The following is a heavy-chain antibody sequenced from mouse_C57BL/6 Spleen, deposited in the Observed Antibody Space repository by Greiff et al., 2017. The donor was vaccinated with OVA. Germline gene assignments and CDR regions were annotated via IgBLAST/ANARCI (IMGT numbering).Heavy chain of an antibody. D-gene: IGHD1-1*01. CDR1: GYTFTSYW. Sequence: QVQLQQPGAELVRPGSSVKLSCKASGYTFTSYWMHWVKQRPIQGLEWIGNIDPSDSETHYNQKFKDKATLTVDKSSSTAYMQLSSLTSEDSAVYYCAREDSSYPYYFDYWGQGTTRTVSS. CDR3: AREDSSYPYYFDY. V-gene: IGHV1-52*01. J-gene: IGHJ2*01. CDR2: IDPSDSET.